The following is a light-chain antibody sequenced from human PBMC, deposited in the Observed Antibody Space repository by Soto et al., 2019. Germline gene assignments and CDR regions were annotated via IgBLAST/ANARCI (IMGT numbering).Light chain of an antibody. Sequence: EIVMTRSPATLSGSPGGRGRPCCRASQSVSIKLAWYQQKPGQAPRLLIYDTSTRATGIPARFSGSGSGTDFTLTISRLEPEDFAVFYCQQYGSSITFGQGTRWR. CDR3: QQYGSSIT. J-gene: IGKJ5*01. V-gene: IGKV3-15*01. CDR2: DTS. CDR1: QSVSIK.